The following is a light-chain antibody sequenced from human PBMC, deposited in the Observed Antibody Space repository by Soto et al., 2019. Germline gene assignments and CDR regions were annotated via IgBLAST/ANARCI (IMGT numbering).Light chain of an antibody. CDR1: SSDVGGYNY. V-gene: IGLV2-14*01. Sequence: QSALTQPASVSGSPGQSITISCTGTSSDVGGYNYVSWYQQHPGKAPKLMIYDVSNRPSGVSNRFSGSKSGNTASLTISGLQAEDEADYYCSSYTSSSTLTFGRGTKLTVL. CDR3: SSYTSSSTLT. CDR2: DVS. J-gene: IGLJ2*01.